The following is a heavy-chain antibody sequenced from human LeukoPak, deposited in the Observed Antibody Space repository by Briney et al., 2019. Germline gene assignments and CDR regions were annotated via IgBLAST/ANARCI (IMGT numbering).Heavy chain of an antibody. CDR3: LARSLVEVSGNYYMDV. Sequence: SGGSLRLSCAASGFTFSSYAMSWVRQAPGKGLEWVSAISGSGGSTYYADSVKGRFTISRDYSKNTLYLQMNNLRVEDTAVYYCLARSLVEVSGNYYMDVWGKGTTVSVSS. D-gene: IGHD1-26*01. J-gene: IGHJ6*03. CDR2: ISGSGGST. V-gene: IGHV3-23*01. CDR1: GFTFSSYA.